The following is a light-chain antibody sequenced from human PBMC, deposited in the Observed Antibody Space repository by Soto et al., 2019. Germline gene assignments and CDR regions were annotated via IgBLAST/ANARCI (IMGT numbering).Light chain of an antibody. CDR2: GAS. J-gene: IGKJ3*01. CDR1: QSVSDNH. Sequence: EIVLTQSPATLSLSPGERATLSCRASQSVSDNHLAWYHQKPSQPPRLLIYGASNRATGIPDRFSGHGSGTDFTLIISRMEPEDFATYYCHHYDRSPIFTFGPGTKVDI. CDR3: HHYDRSPIFT. V-gene: IGKV3-20*01.